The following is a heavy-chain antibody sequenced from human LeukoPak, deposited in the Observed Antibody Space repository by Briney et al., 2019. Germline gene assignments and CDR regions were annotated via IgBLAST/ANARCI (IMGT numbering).Heavy chain of an antibody. J-gene: IGHJ6*03. Sequence: PSETLSLTCTVSGGSISSGSYYWSWIRQPAGKGLEWIGRIYTSGSTNYNPSLKSRVTISVDKSKNQFSLKLSSVTAADTAVYYCARAQIAVAVDYYYYMDVWGKGTTVTVSS. V-gene: IGHV4-61*02. CDR1: GGSISSGSYY. CDR2: IYTSGST. CDR3: ARAQIAVAVDYYYYMDV. D-gene: IGHD6-19*01.